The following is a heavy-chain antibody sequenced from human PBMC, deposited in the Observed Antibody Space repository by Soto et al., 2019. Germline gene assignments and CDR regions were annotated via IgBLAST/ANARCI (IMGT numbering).Heavy chain of an antibody. D-gene: IGHD7-27*01. CDR3: ARDPKTSGGQNWAFNYFDS. J-gene: IGHJ4*02. CDR2: ISYDGSIE. V-gene: IGHV3-30-3*01. CDR1: GFTFKNYA. Sequence: QVQLVESGGGVVQPGRSLRLSCAASGFTFKNYAMHWVRQAPGKGLEWVAVISYDGSIEFYADSVKGRFTISRDDFKNTMFLQMGSLRVEDTAVYYCARDPKTSGGQNWAFNYFDSWGQGTLVTVSS.